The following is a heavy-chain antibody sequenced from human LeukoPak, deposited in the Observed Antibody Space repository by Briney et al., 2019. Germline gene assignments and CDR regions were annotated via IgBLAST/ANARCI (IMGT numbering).Heavy chain of an antibody. CDR3: AKPPKGLYYFDY. V-gene: IGHV3-23*01. J-gene: IGHJ4*02. Sequence: GGSLRLSCAASGFTFNTYGLSWVRQAPGKGLEWVSAISPDGGVTSYADSVEGRFTISKDNSKNTLYLQMNSVRAEDTAVYYCAKPPKGLYYFDYWGQGTLVTVSS. CDR2: ISPDGGVT. D-gene: IGHD4/OR15-4a*01. CDR1: GFTFNTYG.